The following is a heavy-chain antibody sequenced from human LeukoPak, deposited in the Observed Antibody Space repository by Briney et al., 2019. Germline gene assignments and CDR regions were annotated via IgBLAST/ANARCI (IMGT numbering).Heavy chain of an antibody. CDR3: ASLGMPPSQDYYYYYMDV. D-gene: IGHD2-2*01. Sequence: ASVKVSCKASGGTFSSYAISWVRQAPGQGLEWMGGIIPIFGTANYAQKFQGRVTITTDESTSTAYMELSSLRSEDTAVYYCASLGMPPSQDYYYYYMDVWGKGTTVTVSS. CDR2: IIPIFGTA. J-gene: IGHJ6*03. CDR1: GGTFSSYA. V-gene: IGHV1-69*05.